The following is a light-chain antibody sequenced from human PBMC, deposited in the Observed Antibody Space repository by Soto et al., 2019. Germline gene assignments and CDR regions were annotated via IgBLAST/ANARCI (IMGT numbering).Light chain of an antibody. CDR2: RAS. V-gene: IGKV3-20*01. Sequence: EIVLTQSPGTLSLSPGERATLSCRACQSVSSIYLAWYQQKPGQAPRLLIYRASSRATGIPDRFSGSGSGTDFTLTISRLEPEDFAVYYCQQYGGSPPYTFGQGTKLEI. J-gene: IGKJ2*01. CDR1: QSVSSIY. CDR3: QQYGGSPPYT.